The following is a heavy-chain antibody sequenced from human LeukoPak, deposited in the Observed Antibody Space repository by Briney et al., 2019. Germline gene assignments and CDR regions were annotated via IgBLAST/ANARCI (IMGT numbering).Heavy chain of an antibody. D-gene: IGHD5-18*01. CDR2: INHSGST. J-gene: IGHJ5*02. Sequence: PSETQSLTCAVYGGSFSGYYWSWIRQPPGRGLEWIGEINHSGSTNYNPSLKSRVTISVDTSKNQFSLKLSSVTAADTAVYYCARGALTYSYVPFDPWGQGTLVTVSS. V-gene: IGHV4-34*01. CDR1: GGSFSGYY. CDR3: ARGALTYSYVPFDP.